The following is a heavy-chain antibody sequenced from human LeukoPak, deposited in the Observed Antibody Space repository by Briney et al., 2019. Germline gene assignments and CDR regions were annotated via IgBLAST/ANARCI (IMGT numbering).Heavy chain of an antibody. D-gene: IGHD6-13*01. V-gene: IGHV3-30*18. CDR2: ISYDGSNK. CDR1: GFTFSSYG. CDR3: AKDSGIAATYFDY. Sequence: PGRSLRLSCAASGFTFSSYGMHWVRQAPGKGLEWVAVISYDGSNKYYADSVKGRFTISRDNSKNTLYPQMNSLRAEDTAVYYCAKDSGIAATYFDYWGQGTLVTASS. J-gene: IGHJ4*02.